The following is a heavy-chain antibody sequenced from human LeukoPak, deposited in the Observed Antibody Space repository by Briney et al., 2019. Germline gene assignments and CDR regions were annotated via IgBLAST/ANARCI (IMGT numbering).Heavy chain of an antibody. CDR2: IYPGDSDT. CDR1: GYSFTSYW. CDR3: ARLWDSSSGRKYFDY. J-gene: IGHJ4*02. D-gene: IGHD3-22*01. Sequence: GESLKISCKGSGYSFTSYWIGWVRQMPGKGLEWMGIIYPGDSDTRYSPSFQGQVTISADKSISTAYLQWSSLKASDTAMYYCARLWDSSSGRKYFDYWGQGTLVTVSS. V-gene: IGHV5-51*01.